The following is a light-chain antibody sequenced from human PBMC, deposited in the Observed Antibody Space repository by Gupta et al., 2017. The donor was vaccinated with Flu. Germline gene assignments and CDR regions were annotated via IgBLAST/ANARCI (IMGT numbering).Light chain of an antibody. CDR2: NAV. V-gene: IGKV3-15*01. J-gene: IGKJ5*01. Sequence: GERATLSCRASQSVSNNLAWYQQKPGQAPRVLIYNAVMRATGVPARFSGSGSGTEFTLTINGLQSEDFAIYYCQHYNNWPITFGQGARLDIK. CDR1: QSVSNN. CDR3: QHYNNWPIT.